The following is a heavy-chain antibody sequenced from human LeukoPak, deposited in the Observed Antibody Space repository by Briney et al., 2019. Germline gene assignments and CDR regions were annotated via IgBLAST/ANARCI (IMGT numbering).Heavy chain of an antibody. CDR3: ARDRGFVGYSEYYYYGMDV. D-gene: IGHD4-11*01. J-gene: IGHJ6*02. Sequence: GGSLGLSCAASGFTFSSYAMHWVRQAPGKGLGWVAVISYDGSNKYYADSVKGRFTISRDNSKNTLYLQMNSLRAEDTAVYYCARDRGFVGYSEYYYYGMDVWGQGTTVTVSS. CDR2: ISYDGSNK. V-gene: IGHV3-30-3*01. CDR1: GFTFSSYA.